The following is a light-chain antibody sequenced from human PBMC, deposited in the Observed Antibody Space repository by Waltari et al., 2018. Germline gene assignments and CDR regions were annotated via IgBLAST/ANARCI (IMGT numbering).Light chain of an antibody. CDR2: NNK. J-gene: IGLJ3*02. V-gene: IGLV1-44*01. CDR3: AGWDVSLSDWV. CDR1: TPNIGANA. Sequence: QSVLTQPPSASGTPGQRVTIPCSGSTPNIGANAVTRYQQFPGTAPQLLIHNNKPRPSGVPDRFSGSKSGTSASLAISGLQFEDEADYYCAGWDVSLSDWVFGGGTKVTVL.